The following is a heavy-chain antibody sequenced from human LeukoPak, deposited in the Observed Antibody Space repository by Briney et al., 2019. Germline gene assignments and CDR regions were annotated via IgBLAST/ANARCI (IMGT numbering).Heavy chain of an antibody. V-gene: IGHV3-23*01. CDR2: ISGSGGST. CDR1: GFTFSSYA. D-gene: IGHD6-19*01. Sequence: GGSLRLSCAASGFTFSSYAMSWVRQAPGKGLEWVSAISGSGGSTYYADSVKGRFTISRDNSKNTLYLQMNSLRAEDTAVYYCARESGSSGWYSHYYYYYMDVWGKGTTVTVSS. CDR3: ARESGSSGWYSHYYYYYMDV. J-gene: IGHJ6*03.